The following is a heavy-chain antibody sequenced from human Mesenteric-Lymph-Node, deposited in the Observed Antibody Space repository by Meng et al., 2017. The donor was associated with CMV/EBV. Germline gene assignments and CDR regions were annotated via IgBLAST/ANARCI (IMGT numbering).Heavy chain of an antibody. CDR3: ARDLRVGGYISNYYYYGMDV. CDR2: IYHSGST. D-gene: IGHD3-22*01. CDR1: GGSISSSNW. J-gene: IGHJ6*02. V-gene: IGHV4-4*02. Sequence: SETLSLTCAVSGGSISSSNWWSWVRQPPGKGLEWIGEIYHSGSTNYNPSLKRRVTISVDKSKNQFSLKLSSVTAADTAVYYCARDLRVGGYISNYYYYGMDVWGQGTTVTVSS.